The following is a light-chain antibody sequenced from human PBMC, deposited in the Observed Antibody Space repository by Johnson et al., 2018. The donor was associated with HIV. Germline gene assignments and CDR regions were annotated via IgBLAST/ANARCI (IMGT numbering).Light chain of an antibody. V-gene: IGLV1-51*02. Sequence: LPSVSAAPGQKFTISCSGSSSNIGNNYVSWYQQLPGTAPTLLIYENNKRPSGIPDRLPGSQSGPSATLGITGLQTGDDADYYCGIWDASLSPLYVFGTGTTITVL. CDR1: SSNIGNNY. J-gene: IGLJ1*01. CDR3: GIWDASLSPLYV. CDR2: ENN.